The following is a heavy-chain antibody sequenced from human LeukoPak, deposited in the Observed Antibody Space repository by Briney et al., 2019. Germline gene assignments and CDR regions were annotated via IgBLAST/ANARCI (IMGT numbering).Heavy chain of an antibody. CDR1: GFTFSNYG. D-gene: IGHD2-2*01. V-gene: IGHV3-30*02. Sequence: PGGSLRLSCAASGFTFSNYGMHWVREAPGKGLEWVAFIRYDGSDKYYTDSVNGRFTISRDDSQYTLSLQMNSLRAEDTAVYYCAIGSYYCSSNSCPQYYYYMDVWGKGTTVTVSS. CDR2: IRYDGSDK. J-gene: IGHJ6*03. CDR3: AIGSYYCSSNSCPQYYYYMDV.